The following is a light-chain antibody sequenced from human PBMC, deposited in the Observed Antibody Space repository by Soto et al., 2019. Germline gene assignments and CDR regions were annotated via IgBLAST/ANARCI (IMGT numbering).Light chain of an antibody. V-gene: IGLV2-14*01. Sequence: QSVLTQPASVSGSPGQSITISCTGTSSEVAGYNYVSWYQQHPGKAPKVVIYEVSNRPSGISSRFSGSKSGNTASLTISGLQAEDEADYYCSSFSSSSSLVFGGGTKLTVL. CDR1: SSEVAGYNY. CDR2: EVS. CDR3: SSFSSSSSLV. J-gene: IGLJ2*01.